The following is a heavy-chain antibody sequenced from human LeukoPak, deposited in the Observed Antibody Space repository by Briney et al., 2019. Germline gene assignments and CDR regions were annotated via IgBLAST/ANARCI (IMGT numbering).Heavy chain of an antibody. CDR3: ARARELLAYTYYFDF. J-gene: IGHJ4*02. CDR2: IYHSGNT. D-gene: IGHD1-7*01. Sequence: PSETLSLTCSVSGYSISSGYFWGWIRQPPGKGLEWIGRIYHSGNTYYDPSLKSRVTISVDTSRNQFSLKLSSVTAADTAVYYCARARELLAYTYYFDFWGQGVLVTVSS. CDR1: GYSISSGYF. V-gene: IGHV4-38-2*02.